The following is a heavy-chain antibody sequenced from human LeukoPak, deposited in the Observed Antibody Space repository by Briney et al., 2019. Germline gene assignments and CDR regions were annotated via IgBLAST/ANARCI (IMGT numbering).Heavy chain of an antibody. CDR1: GGTFSSYA. J-gene: IGHJ3*02. CDR3: ARASYSSGYYHDAFDI. D-gene: IGHD3-22*01. Sequence: SLKVSCKDSGGTFSSYAISRVRPAPGQRLEWMGGIIPIFGTANYTQKFQGRVTITTDESTSTAYMELSSLRSEDTAVYYCARASYSSGYYHDAFDIWGQGTMVTVSS. V-gene: IGHV1-69*05. CDR2: IIPIFGTA.